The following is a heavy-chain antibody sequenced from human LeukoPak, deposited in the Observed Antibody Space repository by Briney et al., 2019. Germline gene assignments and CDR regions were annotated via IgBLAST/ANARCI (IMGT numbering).Heavy chain of an antibody. V-gene: IGHV1-69*05. CDR3: ARDWLSRYSQGGFDY. D-gene: IGHD3-9*01. Sequence: SVKLSCKASGGTFSSYAISWVRQAPGQGLEWMGGIIPIFGTANYAQKFQGRVTMTTDTSISTAYMELSRLISDDTAVYYCARDWLSRYSQGGFDYWGQGTLVTVSS. J-gene: IGHJ4*02. CDR2: IIPIFGTA. CDR1: GGTFSSYA.